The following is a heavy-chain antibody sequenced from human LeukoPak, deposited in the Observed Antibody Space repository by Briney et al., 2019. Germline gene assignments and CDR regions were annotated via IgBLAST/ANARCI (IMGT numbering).Heavy chain of an antibody. CDR3: ARDAGGAITMVRGVPSYYGMDV. Sequence: GGSLRLSCAASGFTFSSYSMNWVRQAPGGGVEWVSSISSSRSYIYYADSVKGGFTISRDNAKNSLYLQMNSLRAEDTAVYYCARDAGGAITMVRGVPSYYGMDVWGQGTTVTVSS. CDR1: GFTFSSYS. V-gene: IGHV3-21*01. D-gene: IGHD3-10*01. CDR2: ISSSRSYI. J-gene: IGHJ6*02.